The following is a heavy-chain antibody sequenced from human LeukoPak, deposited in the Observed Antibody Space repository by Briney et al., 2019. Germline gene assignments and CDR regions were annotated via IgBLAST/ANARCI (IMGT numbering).Heavy chain of an antibody. J-gene: IGHJ4*02. CDR3: AKGSYYDSRGSFYFDY. V-gene: IGHV3-23*01. CDR2: ISGSGGDT. D-gene: IGHD3-22*01. Sequence: GGSLRLSCAGSGFTFSSYAMSWVRQAPRKGLQWVSAISGSGGDTYYADSVKGRFTISRDKSKNTLYVQVNSLGTEDTAAYYCAKGSYYDSRGSFYFDYWGQGTLVTVSS. CDR1: GFTFSSYA.